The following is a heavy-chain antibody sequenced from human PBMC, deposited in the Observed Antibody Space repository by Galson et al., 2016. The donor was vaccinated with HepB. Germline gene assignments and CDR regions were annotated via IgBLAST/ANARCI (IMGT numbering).Heavy chain of an antibody. V-gene: IGHV3-30*04. CDR2: ISYDGRNK. CDR1: GFTFSSYA. J-gene: IGHJ4*02. D-gene: IGHD5-24*01. CDR3: AGDISATKDYLDY. Sequence: SLRLSCADSGFTFSSYAMHWVRQAPGKGLEWVAIISYDGRNKYYADADSVKGRFTISRDNSKNTLYLQMSSLRAEDTAVYYCAGDISATKDYLDYWGQGTLVTGSS.